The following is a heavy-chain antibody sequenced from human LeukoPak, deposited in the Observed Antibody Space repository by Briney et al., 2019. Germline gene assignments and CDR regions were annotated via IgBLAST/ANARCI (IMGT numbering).Heavy chain of an antibody. CDR2: IIPIFGTA. J-gene: IGHJ6*03. Sequence: GASVKLSCKASGGTFSSYAISWVRQAPGQGLEWMGGIIPIFGTANYAQKFQGRVTITADESTSTAYMELSSLRSEDTAVYYCASNSLDTAMVAHYYYYYYMDVWGKGTTVTISS. D-gene: IGHD5-18*01. CDR1: GGTFSSYA. V-gene: IGHV1-69*13. CDR3: ASNSLDTAMVAHYYYYYYMDV.